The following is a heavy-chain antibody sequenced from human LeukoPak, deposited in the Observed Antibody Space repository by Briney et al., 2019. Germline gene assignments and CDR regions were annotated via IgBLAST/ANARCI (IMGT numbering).Heavy chain of an antibody. J-gene: IGHJ4*02. V-gene: IGHV3-7*01. CDR1: GFTFSSYL. CDR3: ARDKIEGPTKLDY. CDR2: IKQDESEK. D-gene: IGHD1-1*01. Sequence: PGGSLRLSCVVSGFTFSSYLMSWVRQAPGKGLEWVANIKQDESEKYYVDSVKGRFTISRDDAKNSLYLQMNSLRAEDTAVYYCARDKIEGPTKLDYWGQGILVTVSS.